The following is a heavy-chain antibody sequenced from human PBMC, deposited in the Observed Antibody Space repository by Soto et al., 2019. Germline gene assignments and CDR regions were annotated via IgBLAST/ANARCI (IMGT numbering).Heavy chain of an antibody. D-gene: IGHD3-3*01. V-gene: IGHV4-39*01. CDR3: ARHGRFLEWLLFDY. CDR1: GGSISSSSYY. J-gene: IGHJ4*02. CDR2: IYYSGST. Sequence: LSETLSLTCTVSGGSISSSSYYWGWIRQPPGKGLEWIGSIYYSGSTYYNPSLKSRVTISVDTSKNQFSLKLSSVTAADTAVYYCARHGRFLEWLLFDYWGQGTLVTVSS.